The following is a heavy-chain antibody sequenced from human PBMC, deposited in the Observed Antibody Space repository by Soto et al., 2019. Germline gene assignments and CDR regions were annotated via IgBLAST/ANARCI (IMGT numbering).Heavy chain of an antibody. CDR3: ASHYDMWSGYLSPVDY. V-gene: IGHV3-11*01. Sequence: QVQLVESGGDLVKRGGSLRLSCAASGYTFSDYYMSWIRQAPGKGLEWISYIDTSSTKIYYADSVKGRFTISRDNAKNSLNLEMNSLRDEDTAVYYCASHYDMWSGYLSPVDYWGQGTLVTVSS. CDR2: IDTSSTKI. CDR1: GYTFSDYY. J-gene: IGHJ4*02. D-gene: IGHD3-3*01.